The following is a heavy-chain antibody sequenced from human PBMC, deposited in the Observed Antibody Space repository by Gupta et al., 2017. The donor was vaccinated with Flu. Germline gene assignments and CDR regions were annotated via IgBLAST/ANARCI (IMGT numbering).Heavy chain of an antibody. V-gene: IGHV3-74*01. CDR1: GFIFSDYW. D-gene: IGHD1-1*01. CDR3: ARERRTARRPED. J-gene: IGHJ4*02. Sequence: EVHLVESGGGLVQPGGSLRLSCAASGFIFSDYWMHWVRQGPGKGLVWVSRINPDGTITDYAESVRGRFAISRDNAKNTLYLQINSLTAEDTAVYYCARERRTARRPEDWGQGTLVTVSS. CDR2: INPDGTIT.